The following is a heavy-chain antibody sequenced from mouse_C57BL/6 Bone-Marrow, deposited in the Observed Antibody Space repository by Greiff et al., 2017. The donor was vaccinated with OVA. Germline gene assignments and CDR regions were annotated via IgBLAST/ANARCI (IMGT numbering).Heavy chain of an antibody. D-gene: IGHD2-10*02. CDR2: IRSKSNNYAT. J-gene: IGHJ3*01. CDR1: GFSFNTYA. CDR3: VREGVGYGPRVWFAY. Sequence: EVHLVESGGGLVQPKGSLKLSCAASGFSFNTYAMNWVRQAPGKGLEWVARIRSKSNNYATYYADSVKDRFTISRDDSESMLYLQMNNLKTEDTAMYYCVREGVGYGPRVWFAYWGQGTLVTVSA. V-gene: IGHV10-1*01.